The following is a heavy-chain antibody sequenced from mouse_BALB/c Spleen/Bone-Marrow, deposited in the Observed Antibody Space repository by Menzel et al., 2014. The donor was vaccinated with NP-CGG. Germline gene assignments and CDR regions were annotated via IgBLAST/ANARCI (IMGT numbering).Heavy chain of an antibody. CDR1: GFAFSSYW. CDR2: IYPGDGDT. Sequence: LLQSAAGLVRPGSSAKISCKASGFAFSSYWMNWVKQRPGQGLEWIGRIYPGDGDTNYNGKFKGKATLTADKSSSTAYMQLSSLTSEDSAVYFCARRGAGFDYWGQGTTLTVSS. V-gene: IGHV1-80*01. CDR3: ARRGAGFDY. J-gene: IGHJ2*01.